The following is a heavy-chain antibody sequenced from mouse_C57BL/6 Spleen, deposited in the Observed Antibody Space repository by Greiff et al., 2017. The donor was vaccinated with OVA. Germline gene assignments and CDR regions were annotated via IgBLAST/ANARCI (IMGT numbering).Heavy chain of an antibody. D-gene: IGHD4-1*02. Sequence: EVMLVESGEGLVKPGGSLKLSCAASGFTFSSYAMSWVRQTPEKRLEWVAYISSGGDYIYYADTVKGRFTISRDNARNTLYLQMSSLKSEDTAMYYCTRESTGTFAYWGQGTLVTVSA. CDR1: GFTFSSYA. V-gene: IGHV5-9-1*02. J-gene: IGHJ3*01. CDR2: ISSGGDYI. CDR3: TRESTGTFAY.